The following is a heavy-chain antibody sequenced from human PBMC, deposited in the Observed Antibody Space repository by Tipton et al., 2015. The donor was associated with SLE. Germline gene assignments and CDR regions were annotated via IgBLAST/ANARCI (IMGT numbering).Heavy chain of an antibody. CDR1: GGSMSSNNW. J-gene: IGHJ2*01. Sequence: LSLTCAVSGGSMSSNNWWIWVRQPPGKGLEWIGEIHHSGSTNHNPSLKSRVTISVDKSKNQFSLNLTSVTAADTAVYYCARFDCSGGSCRRSRYFDLWGRGTLVIVSS. CDR2: IHHSGST. D-gene: IGHD2-15*01. CDR3: ARFDCSGGSCRRSRYFDL. V-gene: IGHV4-4*02.